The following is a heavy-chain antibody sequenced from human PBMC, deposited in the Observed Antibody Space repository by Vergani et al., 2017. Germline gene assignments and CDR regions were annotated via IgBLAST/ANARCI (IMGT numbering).Heavy chain of an antibody. CDR1: GFTFSSYA. Sequence: QVQLVESGGGVVQPGRSLRLSCAASGFTFSSYAMHWVRQAPGKGLEWVAVISYDGSNKYYADSVKGRFTISRDNSKNTLYLQMRTLRPEDTALYYCVRGPLPAIPAMFDSWGQGTLVTVSS. V-gene: IGHV3-30-3*01. CDR3: VRGPLPAIPAMFDS. CDR2: ISYDGSNK. J-gene: IGHJ4*02. D-gene: IGHD2-2*01.